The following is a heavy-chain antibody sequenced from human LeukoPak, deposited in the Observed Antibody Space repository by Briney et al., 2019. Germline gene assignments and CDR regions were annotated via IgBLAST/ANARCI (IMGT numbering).Heavy chain of an antibody. Sequence: SETLSLTCAVYGGSFSGYYWNWIRQPPGKGLEWIGEINHSGSTNNNPSLKSRVTISLDTSKNHFSLRLSSVTAADTAVYYCARLRGATVAHNWFDPWGQGTLVTVSS. J-gene: IGHJ5*02. CDR2: INHSGST. V-gene: IGHV4-34*01. D-gene: IGHD6-19*01. CDR1: GGSFSGYY. CDR3: ARLRGATVAHNWFDP.